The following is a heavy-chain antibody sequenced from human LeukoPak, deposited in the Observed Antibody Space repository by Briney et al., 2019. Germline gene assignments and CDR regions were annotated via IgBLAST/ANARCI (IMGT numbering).Heavy chain of an antibody. CDR1: GGSISSYY. J-gene: IGHJ4*02. Sequence: SETLSLTCTVSGGSISSYYWSWIRQPPGKGLEWIGYIYYSGSTNYNPSLKSRVTISVDTSKNQFPLKLSSVTAADTAVYYCARGFGDCSSTSCPFDYWGQGTLVTVSS. V-gene: IGHV4-59*01. D-gene: IGHD2-2*01. CDR2: IYYSGST. CDR3: ARGFGDCSSTSCPFDY.